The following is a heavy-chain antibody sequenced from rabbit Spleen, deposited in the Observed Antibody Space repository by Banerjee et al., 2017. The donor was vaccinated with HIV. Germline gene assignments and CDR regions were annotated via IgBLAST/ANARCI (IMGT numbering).Heavy chain of an antibody. CDR3: ARESFSNWDL. J-gene: IGHJ4*01. V-gene: IGHV1S40*01. Sequence: QSLEESGGDLVKPGASLTLTCKASGLDFSGDSYDSYMCWVRQAPGKGLEWIACIDIGSDGTYYASWAKGRFTISKTSSTVDLKMTSLTAADTATYFCARESFSNWDLWGPGTLVTVS. D-gene: IGHD7-1*01. CDR1: GLDFSGDSYDSY. CDR2: IDIGSDGT.